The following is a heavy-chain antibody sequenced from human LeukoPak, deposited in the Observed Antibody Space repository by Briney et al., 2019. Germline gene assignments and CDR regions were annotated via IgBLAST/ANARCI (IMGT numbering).Heavy chain of an antibody. D-gene: IGHD3-10*01. CDR3: AGNYYGSGSYYSEDRC. CDR2: IYTSGST. Sequence: SETLSLTCTVSGGSISSSSYYWGWIRQPPGKGLEWIGSIYTSGSTNYNPSLKSRVTISVDTSKNQFSLKLSSVTAADTAVYYCAGNYYGSGSYYSEDRCWGQGTLVTVSS. J-gene: IGHJ4*02. CDR1: GGSISSSSYY. V-gene: IGHV4-39*07.